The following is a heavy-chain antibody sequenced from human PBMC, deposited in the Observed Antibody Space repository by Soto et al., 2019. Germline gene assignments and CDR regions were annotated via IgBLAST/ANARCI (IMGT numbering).Heavy chain of an antibody. CDR2: IYYSGST. CDR3: AREVSSYYGSRTPRWFDP. J-gene: IGHJ5*02. V-gene: IGHV4-30-4*01. Sequence: QVQLQESGPGLVKPPQTLSLTCTVSGGSISSGDYYWSWIRQPPGKGLEWIGYIYYSGSTYYNPSLKSRVTISVDTSKNQFSLKLSSVTAADTAVYYCAREVSSYYGSRTPRWFDPWGQGTLVTVSS. CDR1: GGSISSGDYY. D-gene: IGHD3-10*01.